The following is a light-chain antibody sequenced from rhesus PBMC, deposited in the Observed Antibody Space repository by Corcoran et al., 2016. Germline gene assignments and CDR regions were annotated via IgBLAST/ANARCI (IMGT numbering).Light chain of an antibody. CDR1: QGISSY. CDR2: YAT. J-gene: IGKJ1*01. Sequence: DIQMTQSPSSLSASVGDRVTIICRASQGISSYLNWYQQKPGKAPKLLMYYATSLESGVPSRFSGSGSGKELTLTISSLQPEEFATYYCQQYNSLPWTFGQGTKVEIK. CDR3: QQYNSLPWT. V-gene: IGKV1-32*01.